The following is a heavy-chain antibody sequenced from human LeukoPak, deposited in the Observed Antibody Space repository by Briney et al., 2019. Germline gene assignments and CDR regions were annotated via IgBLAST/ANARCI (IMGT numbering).Heavy chain of an antibody. V-gene: IGHV1-8*03. Sequence: ASVKVSCKASGYTFTSYDINWVRQATGQGLEWMGWMNPNSGNTGYAQKFQGRVTITRNTSISTAYMELSSLRSEDTAVYYCARGGITMVRGVNGNNWCDPWGQGTLVTVSS. CDR2: MNPNSGNT. CDR3: ARGGITMVRGVNGNNWCDP. D-gene: IGHD3-10*01. J-gene: IGHJ5*02. CDR1: GYTFTSYD.